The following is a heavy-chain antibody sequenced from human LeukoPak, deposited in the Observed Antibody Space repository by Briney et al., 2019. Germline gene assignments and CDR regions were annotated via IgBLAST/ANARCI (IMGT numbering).Heavy chain of an antibody. CDR3: AKDRVAVAARFDP. Sequence: PGGSLRLSCAASGFTFSSYAMHWVRQAPGKGLEWVAVISYDGSNKYYADSVKGRFTISRDNSKNTLYLQMNSLRAEDTAVYYCAKDRVAVAARFDPWGQGTLVTVSS. J-gene: IGHJ5*02. CDR2: ISYDGSNK. V-gene: IGHV3-30-3*01. D-gene: IGHD6-19*01. CDR1: GFTFSSYA.